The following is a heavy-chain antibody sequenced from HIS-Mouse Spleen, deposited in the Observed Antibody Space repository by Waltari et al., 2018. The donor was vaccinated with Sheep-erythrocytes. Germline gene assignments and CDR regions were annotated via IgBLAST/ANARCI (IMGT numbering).Heavy chain of an antibody. Sequence: QLQLQESGPGLVKPSETLSPTCTVPGGSISSSSYYWGWIRQPPGKGLEWIGSIYYSGSTYYNPSLKSRVTISVDTSKNQFSLKLSSVTAADTAVYYCARDEGTYYDFWSGYPPSYYFDYWGQGTLVTVSS. V-gene: IGHV4-39*07. CDR2: IYYSGST. CDR3: ARDEGTYYDFWSGYPPSYYFDY. J-gene: IGHJ4*02. D-gene: IGHD3-3*01. CDR1: GGSISSSSYY.